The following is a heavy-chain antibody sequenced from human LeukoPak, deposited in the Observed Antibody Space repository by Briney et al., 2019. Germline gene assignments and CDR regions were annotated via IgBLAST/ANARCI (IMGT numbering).Heavy chain of an antibody. CDR3: ARGVTTVTTPFDS. J-gene: IGHJ4*02. D-gene: IGHD4-17*01. CDR1: GASISSYY. V-gene: IGHV4-59*01. Sequence: SETLSLTCTVSGASISSYYWSWIRQPPGKGLEWIGYIYYSGSTNYNPSLKSRVTISVDTSMNQFSLKLSSVTAADTAVYYCARGVTTVTTPFDSWGQGALVTVSS. CDR2: IYYSGST.